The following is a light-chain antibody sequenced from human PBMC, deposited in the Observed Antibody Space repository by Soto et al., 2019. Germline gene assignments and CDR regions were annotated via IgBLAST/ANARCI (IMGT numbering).Light chain of an antibody. J-gene: IGKJ2*01. Sequence: DIQMTQSPSTLSASVGDRVTITCRASQSISSWLDWYQQKPGKAPKLLIYDASRLESGVPSRFSGSGSGTEFTLTITSLQPDDFATHYCQQYNSYRYTVGQGTKVDIK. V-gene: IGKV1-5*01. CDR2: DAS. CDR3: QQYNSYRYT. CDR1: QSISSW.